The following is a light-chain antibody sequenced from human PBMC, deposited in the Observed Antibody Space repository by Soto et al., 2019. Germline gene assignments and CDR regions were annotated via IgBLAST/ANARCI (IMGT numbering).Light chain of an antibody. J-gene: IGKJ2*01. CDR1: QSISSN. CDR3: QQHNYWPS. Sequence: EIVMTQSPATLSVSPGERATLSCRASQSISSNLAWFQHKPGQAPKLLLYGASTSVTGIPGRFSCSWSGTDFTLSISSLQSYDFAVYNCQQHNYWPSFGHGTKLDIK. V-gene: IGKV3-15*01. CDR2: GAS.